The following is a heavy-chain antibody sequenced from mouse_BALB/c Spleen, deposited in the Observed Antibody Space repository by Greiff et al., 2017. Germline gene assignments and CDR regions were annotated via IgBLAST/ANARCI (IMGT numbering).Heavy chain of an antibody. D-gene: IGHD2-4*01. J-gene: IGHJ3*01. Sequence: QVTLKVSGPGILQPSQTLSLTCSFSGFSLSTSGMGVSWIRQPSGKGLEWLAHIYWDDDKRYNPSLKSRLTISKDTSRNQVFLKITSVDTADTATYYCARRGVYDYDAWFAYWGQGTLVTVSA. CDR3: ARRGVYDYDAWFAY. CDR1: GFSLSTSGMG. CDR2: IYWDDDK. V-gene: IGHV8-12*01.